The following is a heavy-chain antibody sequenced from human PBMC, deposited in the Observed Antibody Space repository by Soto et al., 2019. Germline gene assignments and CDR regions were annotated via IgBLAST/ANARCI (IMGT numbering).Heavy chain of an antibody. D-gene: IGHD2-15*01. Sequence: PSETLSLTCTVSGGSISSGGYYWSWIRQHPGKGLEWIGYIYYSGSTYYNPSLKSRVTISVDTSKNQFSLKLSSVTAADTAVYYCAREHCSGGSCYFPLYYYYYGMDVWGQGTTVPVSS. J-gene: IGHJ6*02. CDR3: AREHCSGGSCYFPLYYYYYGMDV. CDR1: GGSISSGGYY. CDR2: IYYSGST. V-gene: IGHV4-31*03.